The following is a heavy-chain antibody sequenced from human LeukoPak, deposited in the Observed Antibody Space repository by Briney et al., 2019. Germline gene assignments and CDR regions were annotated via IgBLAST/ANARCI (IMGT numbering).Heavy chain of an antibody. V-gene: IGHV3-7*01. CDR3: ARENTAVPGGDC. D-gene: IGHD5-18*01. CDR2: IKQDGSGK. J-gene: IGHJ4*02. CDR1: GYTISPYW. Sequence: GGTLRLSCAASGYTISPYWMSWVRQAPGKGLEWVANIKQDGSGKYYVDSVKGRFAISRDNAKNSVYLQMNGLRAEDTAVYYCARENTAVPGGDCWGQGTLVTVSS.